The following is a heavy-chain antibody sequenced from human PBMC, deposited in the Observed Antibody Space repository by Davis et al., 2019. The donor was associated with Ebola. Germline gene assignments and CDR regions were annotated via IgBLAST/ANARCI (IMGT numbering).Heavy chain of an antibody. J-gene: IGHJ4*02. D-gene: IGHD6-13*01. Sequence: ASVKVSCKASGYTFTSYDINWVRQTTGQGLEWMGWMNPNSGNTGYAQEFQGRVTMTRNTSISTAYMELSSLRSEDTAVYYCARGVASAGTSVNYWGQGTLVTVSS. CDR2: MNPNSGNT. CDR3: ARGVASAGTSVNY. V-gene: IGHV1-8*01. CDR1: GYTFTSYD.